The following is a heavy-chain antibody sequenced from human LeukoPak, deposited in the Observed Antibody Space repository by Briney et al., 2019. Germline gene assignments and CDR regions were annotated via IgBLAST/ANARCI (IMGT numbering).Heavy chain of an antibody. V-gene: IGHV3-30*02. J-gene: IGHJ5*02. CDR3: AKDLGGLHDWFDP. CDR1: GFTFGSYG. D-gene: IGHD3-16*01. Sequence: PGGSLRLSCAASGFTFGSYGMHWVRQAPGKGLEWVAFIRYDGSNKYYADSVKGRFTISRDNSKNTLYLQMNSLRAEDTAVYYCAKDLGGLHDWFDPWGQGTLVTVSS. CDR2: IRYDGSNK.